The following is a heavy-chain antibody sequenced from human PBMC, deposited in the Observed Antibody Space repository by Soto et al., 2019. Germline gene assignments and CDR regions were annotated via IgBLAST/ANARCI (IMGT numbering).Heavy chain of an antibody. D-gene: IGHD2-15*01. CDR2: LSVSLGNA. V-gene: IGHV3-23*01. Sequence: WWSLRLSCLASVFSFSSYAMSWFRQAPGKGLEWVSALSVSLGNAHYADSVRGRFTISRDDSKSTLYLQMNSLRVEDTAVYYCAKPTDIAVVIAGRFDCWGQGTLVTVSS. CDR1: VFSFSSYA. CDR3: AKPTDIAVVIAGRFDC. J-gene: IGHJ4*02.